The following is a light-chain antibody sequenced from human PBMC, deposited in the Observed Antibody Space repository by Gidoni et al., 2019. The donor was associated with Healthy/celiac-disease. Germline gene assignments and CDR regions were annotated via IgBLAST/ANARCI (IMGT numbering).Light chain of an antibody. J-gene: IGKJ4*01. V-gene: IGKV3-20*01. CDR2: GAS. CDR3: QQYGSSTGLT. CDR1: QSVSSSY. Sequence: DIVFTPSPATLSLSPGERATLSYRASQSVSSSYLAWYQQKPGQAPRLLIYGASSRATGIPDRFSGSGSGTDFTLTISRLEPEDVAVYYCQQYGSSTGLTFGGGTKVEIK.